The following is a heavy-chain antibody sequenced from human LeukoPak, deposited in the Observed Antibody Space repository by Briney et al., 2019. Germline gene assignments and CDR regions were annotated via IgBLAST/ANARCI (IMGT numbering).Heavy chain of an antibody. CDR2: ISGSGDST. V-gene: IGHV3-23*01. CDR1: GFTFSTYA. J-gene: IGHJ4*02. D-gene: IGHD3-22*01. Sequence: PGGSLRLSCAASGFTFSTYAVNWVRQAPGKGLEWVSTISGSGDSTYYADSVKGRFTISRDNSKDTLYLQMSSVRAEDTAVYYCARDRGYYYDSSGYYYSFDYWGQGTLVTVSS. CDR3: ARDRGYYYDSSGYYYSFDY.